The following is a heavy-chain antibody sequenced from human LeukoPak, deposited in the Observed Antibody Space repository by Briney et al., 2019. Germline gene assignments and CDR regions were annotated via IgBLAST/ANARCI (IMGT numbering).Heavy chain of an antibody. CDR1: GFTFSSYW. CDR3: ARARVLRYFDWSPASADY. D-gene: IGHD3-9*01. V-gene: IGHV3-74*01. CDR2: IKSDGSNT. J-gene: IGHJ4*02. Sequence: GGSLRLSCAASGFTFSSYWMHWVRQAPGKGLVWVSRIKSDGSNTNYADSVKGRFTISRDNAKNSLYLQMNSLRAEDTAVYYCARARVLRYFDWSPASADYWGQGTLATVSS.